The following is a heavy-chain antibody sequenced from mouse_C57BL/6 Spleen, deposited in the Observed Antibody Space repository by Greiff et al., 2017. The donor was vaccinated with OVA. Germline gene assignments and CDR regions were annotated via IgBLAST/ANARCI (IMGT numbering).Heavy chain of an antibody. J-gene: IGHJ4*01. D-gene: IGHD2-5*01. CDR2: IYPSDSET. CDR1: GYTFTSYW. Sequence: QVQLQQPGAELVRPGSSVKLSCKASGYTFTSYWMDWVKQRPGQGLEWIGNIYPSDSETHYNQKFKDKATLTVDKSSSTAYMQLSSLTSEDSAVYYCARSSFYYSNYDYYAMDYWGQGTSVTVSS. V-gene: IGHV1-61*01. CDR3: ARSSFYYSNYDYYAMDY.